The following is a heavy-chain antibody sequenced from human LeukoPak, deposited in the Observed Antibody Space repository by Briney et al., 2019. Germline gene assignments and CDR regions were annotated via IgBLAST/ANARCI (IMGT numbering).Heavy chain of an antibody. D-gene: IGHD3-16*01. J-gene: IGHJ4*02. Sequence: GGSLRLSRAASGFTFSDYYMSWVRQAPGKGLEWVSYISSSSSYTNYADSVKGRFTISRDNAKNSLYLQMNSLRAEDTAVYYCARDIGDFGFDYWGQGTLVTVSS. V-gene: IGHV3-11*06. CDR1: GFTFSDYY. CDR3: ARDIGDFGFDY. CDR2: ISSSSSYT.